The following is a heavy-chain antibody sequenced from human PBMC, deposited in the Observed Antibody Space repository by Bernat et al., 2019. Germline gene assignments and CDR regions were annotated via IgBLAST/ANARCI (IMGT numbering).Heavy chain of an antibody. J-gene: IGHJ4*02. Sequence: EVQLLESGGGLVQPGGSLRLSCAASGFTFSSYAMSWVRQAPGKGLEWVSAISGSGGSTYYADSVKGRFTISRDNSKNTLYLQMNSLRAEDTAVYYCAKATVGYYDSSGYPDYWGQGTLVTVSS. CDR2: ISGSGGST. CDR1: GFTFSSYA. V-gene: IGHV3-23*01. CDR3: AKATVGYYDSSGYPDY. D-gene: IGHD3-22*01.